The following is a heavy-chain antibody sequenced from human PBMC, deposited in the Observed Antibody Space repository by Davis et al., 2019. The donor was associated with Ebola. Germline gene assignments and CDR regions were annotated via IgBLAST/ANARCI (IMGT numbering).Heavy chain of an antibody. V-gene: IGHV3-11*04. J-gene: IGHJ6*02. CDR1: GFTFSDYY. Sequence: GESLKISCTASGFTFSDYYMTWIRQAPGKGLQWVSYISSSGKTIYYADSVKGRFTISRDNAKNSLYLQMNSLRAEDTAVYYCARDRPLDFFFGDYYGMDVWGQGTTVTVSS. D-gene: IGHD3-16*01. CDR2: ISSSGKTI. CDR3: ARDRPLDFFFGDYYGMDV.